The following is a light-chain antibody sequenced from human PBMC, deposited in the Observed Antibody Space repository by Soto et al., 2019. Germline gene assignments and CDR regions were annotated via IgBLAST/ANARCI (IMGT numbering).Light chain of an antibody. Sequence: EIVLTQSPGTLSLSPGERATLSCRASQSVRSSYLAWYQQKPGQAPRLLIYGASSRATGIPDRFSGSGSGTDFTLTISRLEPEDFAVYYCQQYGSSFGPGTRVDIK. CDR3: QQYGSS. CDR1: QSVRSSY. V-gene: IGKV3-20*01. J-gene: IGKJ3*01. CDR2: GAS.